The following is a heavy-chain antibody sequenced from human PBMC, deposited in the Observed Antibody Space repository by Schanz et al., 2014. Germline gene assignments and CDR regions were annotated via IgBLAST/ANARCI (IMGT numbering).Heavy chain of an antibody. Sequence: VQLVESGGGVVQPGRSLRLSCAASGFTFSSYALHWVRQAPGKGLEWLSVISASGGDTYYADSVKGRFTISRDNSKNTLYLQMNSLRAEDTAVYYCAKDGPGGSGSYSADGGMDVWGQGTTVTVSS. CDR2: ISASGGDT. D-gene: IGHD3-10*01. V-gene: IGHV3-23*04. CDR3: AKDGPGGSGSYSADGGMDV. CDR1: GFTFSSYA. J-gene: IGHJ6*02.